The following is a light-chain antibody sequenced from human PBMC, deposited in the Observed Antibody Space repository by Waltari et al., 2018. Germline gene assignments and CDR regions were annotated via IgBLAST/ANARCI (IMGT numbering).Light chain of an antibody. CDR2: EVS. V-gene: IGLV2-8*01. J-gene: IGLJ2*01. Sequence: QSALTQPPPAPGSPGQSVPISCTGTSSSVGGYNLVPWYQQHPGKAPNLMIHEVSKRPSGVPDRFSGSKSGNTASLTVSGLQAEDEADYYCSSYAGSNNVLFGGGTKVTVL. CDR1: SSSVGGYNL. CDR3: SSYAGSNNVL.